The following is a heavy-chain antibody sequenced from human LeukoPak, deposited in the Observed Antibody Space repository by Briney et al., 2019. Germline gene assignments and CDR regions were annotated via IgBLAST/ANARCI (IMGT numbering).Heavy chain of an antibody. V-gene: IGHV4-34*01. CDR3: ARGYDSSGSRWYYFDY. J-gene: IGHJ4*02. CDR1: GGSFNFYF. D-gene: IGHD3-22*01. Sequence: PSETLSLTCTVSGGSFNFYFWHWIRQPSGKGLEWLADIDNRGSTQYNPSLRGRGTISVDTSRNHVSLRLTSVIAADTAVYYCARGYDSSGSRWYYFDYWGQGTLVTVSS. CDR2: IDNRGST.